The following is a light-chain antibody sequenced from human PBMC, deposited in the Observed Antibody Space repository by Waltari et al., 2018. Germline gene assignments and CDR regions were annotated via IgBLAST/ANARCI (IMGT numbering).Light chain of an antibody. CDR2: TAS. CDR3: QQTYSTSFT. Sequence: QMTQSPLSLSASVGDTVTITCRASHSISNYLSWYQKKPGRAPQLLIYTASNLQGGVPSRFSGSGSGTEFTLTISSLQSEDFATYYCQQTYSTSFTFGPGTKLEI. CDR1: HSISNY. J-gene: IGKJ2*01. V-gene: IGKV1-39*01.